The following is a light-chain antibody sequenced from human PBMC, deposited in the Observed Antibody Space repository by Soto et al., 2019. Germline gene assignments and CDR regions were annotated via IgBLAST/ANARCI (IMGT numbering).Light chain of an antibody. V-gene: IGKV3-15*01. CDR1: QSVSSN. Sequence: EIVMTQSPATLSVSPGERATLSCRASQSVSSNLAWYQQKPGQAPRLLIYGASTRATGIPARFSGSGSGTDFTLTISSLEPEDFAVYFCQERNRWPRGTFGAGTKVEIK. J-gene: IGKJ4*01. CDR3: QERNRWPRGT. CDR2: GAS.